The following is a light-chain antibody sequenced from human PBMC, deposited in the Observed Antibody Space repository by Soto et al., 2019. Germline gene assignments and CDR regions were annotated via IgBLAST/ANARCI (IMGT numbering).Light chain of an antibody. J-gene: IGKJ5*01. CDR3: QQYNNWPPVT. Sequence: ETVMTQSPGTLSVSPGGRVTLSCRASQSISNNLAWYQQRSGQAPRLLIYGASTRAPGVPARFSGSGSGTDFTLNISSLQSEDFAVYYCQQYNNWPPVTFGQGTRLEIK. V-gene: IGKV3-15*01. CDR1: QSISNN. CDR2: GAS.